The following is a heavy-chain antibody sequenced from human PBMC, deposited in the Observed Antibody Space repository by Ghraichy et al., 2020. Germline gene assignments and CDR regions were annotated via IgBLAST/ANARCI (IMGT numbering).Heavy chain of an antibody. CDR2: IKPNGNAT. CDR3: VRGSQWGGDY. V-gene: IGHV3-7*03. D-gene: IGHD1-26*01. Sequence: LTCAASGFTFSDYWMSWVRQAPGKGLEWMATIKPNGNATYYVDSVKGRFTISRDNVKDSLYLQMNSLRAEDTAVYYCVRGSQWGGDYWGQGTLVTVSS. CDR1: GFTFSDYW. J-gene: IGHJ4*02.